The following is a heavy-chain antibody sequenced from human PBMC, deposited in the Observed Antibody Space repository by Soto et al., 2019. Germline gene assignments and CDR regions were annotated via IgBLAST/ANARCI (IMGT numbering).Heavy chain of an antibody. J-gene: IGHJ5*02. Sequence: QVQLQASGPGLVKPSQTLSLTCTVSRGSINSGGYYWSWIRHHPGKGLEWIGSIFYRGINHYNPSLKSRCSMSVDTSKRQFSLKLRFATAADTAVYYCARGRTYYAPWGQGTLVTVSS. V-gene: IGHV4-31*03. CDR3: ARGRTYYAP. D-gene: IGHD3-10*01. CDR2: IFYRGIN. CDR1: RGSINSGGYY.